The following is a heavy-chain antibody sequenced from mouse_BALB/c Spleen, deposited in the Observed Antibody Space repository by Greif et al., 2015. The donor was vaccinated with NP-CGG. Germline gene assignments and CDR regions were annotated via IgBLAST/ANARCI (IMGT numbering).Heavy chain of an antibody. Sequence: EVKVVESGGGLVQPNGSLKLSCAASGFTFNTYAMNWVRQAPGKGLEWVARIRSKSNNYATYYADSVKDRFTISRDDSQSMLYLQMNNLKTEDTAMYYCVKRPMITTGGWFAYWGQGTLVTVSA. CDR1: GFTFNTYA. D-gene: IGHD2-4*01. V-gene: IGHV10-1*02. J-gene: IGHJ3*01. CDR3: VKRPMITTGGWFAY. CDR2: IRSKSNNYAT.